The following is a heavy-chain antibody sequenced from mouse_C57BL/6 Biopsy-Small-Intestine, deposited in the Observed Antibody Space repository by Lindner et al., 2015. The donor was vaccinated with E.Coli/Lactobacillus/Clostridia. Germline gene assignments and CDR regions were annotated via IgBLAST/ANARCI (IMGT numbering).Heavy chain of an antibody. CDR1: GYLFTGSL. CDR3: ARGDDYFAMDY. J-gene: IGHJ4*01. Sequence: VQLQESGPELVKPGDSVRISCKASGYLFTGSLMNWVMQSRDKSLEWIGRIYPYNGDTFYNQKFKGKATLTVDKSSSTAHMELRSLTSEDSAVYYCARGDDYFAMDYWGQGTSVTVSS. V-gene: IGHV1-20*01. CDR2: IYPYNGDT.